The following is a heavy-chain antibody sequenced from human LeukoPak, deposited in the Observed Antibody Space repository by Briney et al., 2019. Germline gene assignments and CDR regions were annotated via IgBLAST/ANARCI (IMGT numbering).Heavy chain of an antibody. J-gene: IGHJ3*02. D-gene: IGHD2-8*01. CDR1: VFTFSTYV. CDR2: ITGDGGYT. V-gene: IGHV3-64*01. CDR3: ARVPTNNRRNAFDI. Sequence: QPGGSLRLSCAASVFTFSTYVMQWVRQAPGKGLEYVSAITGDGGYTYYANSVKGRFTISRDNSKKTLYLQMGSLRADDMAVYYCARVPTNNRRNAFDICGQGTMVTVSS.